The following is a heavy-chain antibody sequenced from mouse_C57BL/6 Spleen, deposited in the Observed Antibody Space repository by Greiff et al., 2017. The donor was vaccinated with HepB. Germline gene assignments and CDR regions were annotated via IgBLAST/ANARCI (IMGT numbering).Heavy chain of an antibody. V-gene: IGHV1-26*01. D-gene: IGHD4-1*01. Sequence: EVQLQQSGPELVKPGASVKISCKASGYTFTDYYMNWVKQSHGKSLEWIGDINPNNGGTSYNQKFKGKATLTVDKSSSTAYMELRSLTSEDSAVYYCASGRFLEAYWGQGTLVTVSA. CDR2: INPNNGGT. CDR3: ASGRFLEAY. CDR1: GYTFTDYY. J-gene: IGHJ3*01.